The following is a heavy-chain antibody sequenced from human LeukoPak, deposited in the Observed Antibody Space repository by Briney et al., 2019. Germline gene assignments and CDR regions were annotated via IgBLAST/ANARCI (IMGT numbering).Heavy chain of an antibody. CDR1: GYTFTCYY. J-gene: IGHJ1*01. D-gene: IGHD6-19*01. CDR2: INPNSGGT. V-gene: IGHV1-2*02. Sequence: ASVKVSCKASGYTFTCYYVHWVRQAPGQGLEWMGWINPNSGGTNYAQKFQGRVTMTRDTSISTAYMELSRLRSDDTAVYYCARVFAVAGTRRVYFQHWGQGTLVTVSS. CDR3: ARVFAVAGTRRVYFQH.